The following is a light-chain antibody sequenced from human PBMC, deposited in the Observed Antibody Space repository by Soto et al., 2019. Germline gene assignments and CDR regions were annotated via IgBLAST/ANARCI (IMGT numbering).Light chain of an antibody. CDR2: GAS. CDR3: QYFDNSPQYT. J-gene: IGKJ2*01. V-gene: IGKV3-20*01. CDR1: QSVSSSY. Sequence: EIVMTQSPATLSLSPGERATLSCRASQSVSSSYLAWYQQKPGQAPRLLIYGASNRATGIPDRFSGSGSGTDFTLTISRVEPEDFAVYYCQYFDNSPQYTFGQGTKVDIK.